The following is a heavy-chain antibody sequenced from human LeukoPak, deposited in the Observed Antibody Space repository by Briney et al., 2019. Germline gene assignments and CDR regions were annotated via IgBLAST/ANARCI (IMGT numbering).Heavy chain of an antibody. CDR2: INSDGRST. Sequence: GGSLRLSSAASGFTFSSYRMRWLRQAPEKRLVWVSRINSDGRSTSYADSVKGRFTISRDNSKNTLHLQMNSLRAEDTAVYYCARHSSGYYHYDYWGPGTPVTVAS. V-gene: IGHV3-74*01. CDR1: GFTFSSYR. CDR3: ARHSSGYYHYDY. D-gene: IGHD3-22*01. J-gene: IGHJ4*02.